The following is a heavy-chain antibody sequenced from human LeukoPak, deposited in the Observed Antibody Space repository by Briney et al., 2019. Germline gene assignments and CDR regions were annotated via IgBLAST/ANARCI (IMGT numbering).Heavy chain of an antibody. J-gene: IGHJ4*02. V-gene: IGHV3-49*03. D-gene: IGHD5-18*01. CDR3: VKDPRRKGLVGYSYGPIDY. CDR2: IRSKAYGGTT. CDR1: GFTFGDYA. Sequence: GGSLRLSCTASGFTFGDYAMSWFRQAPGKGLEWVGFIRSKAYGGTTEYAASVKGRFTISRDDSKSIAYLQMNSLKTEDTAVYYCVKDPRRKGLVGYSYGPIDYWGQGTLVTVSS.